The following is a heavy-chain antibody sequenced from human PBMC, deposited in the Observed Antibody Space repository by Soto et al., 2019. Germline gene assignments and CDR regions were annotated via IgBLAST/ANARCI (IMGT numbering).Heavy chain of an antibody. J-gene: IGHJ2*01. Sequence: GGSLRLSCAASGFTFDDYAMHWVRQAPGKGLEWVSLISWDGGSTYYADSVKGRFTISRDNSKNSLYLQMNSLRAEDTALYYCAKPSGGNWYFDLWGRGTLVTVSS. D-gene: IGHD2-15*01. V-gene: IGHV3-43D*03. CDR1: GFTFDDYA. CDR2: ISWDGGST. CDR3: AKPSGGNWYFDL.